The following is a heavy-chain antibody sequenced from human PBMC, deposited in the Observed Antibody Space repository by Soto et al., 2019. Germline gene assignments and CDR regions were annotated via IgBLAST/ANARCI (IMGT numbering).Heavy chain of an antibody. CDR3: ARGPRSINCFDP. D-gene: IGHD2-2*02. J-gene: IGHJ5*02. V-gene: IGHV4-59*06. CDR1: GGSISSYY. CDR2: IYYSGST. Sequence: SETLSLTCTVSGGSISSYYWSWIRQPPGKGLEWIGYIYYSGSTYYNPSLKSRVTISVDTSKNQFSLKLSSVTAADTAVYYCARGPRSINCFDPWGQGTLVTASS.